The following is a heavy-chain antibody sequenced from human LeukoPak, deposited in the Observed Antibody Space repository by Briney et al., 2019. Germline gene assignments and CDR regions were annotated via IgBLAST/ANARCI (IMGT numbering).Heavy chain of an antibody. CDR3: AKRLWESKGLDPFDI. D-gene: IGHD4/OR15-4a*01. CDR2: ISGNGFST. CDR1: GFTFSSYG. V-gene: IGHV3-23*01. Sequence: PGGSLRLSCAASGFTFSSYGMHWVRQAPGKGLEWVSAISGNGFSTYYADSVKGRFTISRDNSKNTLYLQMNSLRADDTAVYYCAKRLWESKGLDPFDIWGQGTMVTVSS. J-gene: IGHJ3*02.